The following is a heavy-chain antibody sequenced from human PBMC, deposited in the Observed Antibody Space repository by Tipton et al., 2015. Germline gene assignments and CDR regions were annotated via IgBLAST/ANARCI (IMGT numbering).Heavy chain of an antibody. V-gene: IGHV3-11*01. J-gene: IGHJ4*02. CDR2: ISRSGSAI. CDR3: AKDLGWVAGFDY. D-gene: IGHD2-15*01. CDR1: GFTFSDYY. Sequence: SLRLSCAASGFTFSDYYMSWIRQAPGKGLEWASYISRSGSAIYYADSVKGRFTISRDNTKNSLYLQMNSLRAEDTAVYYCAKDLGWVAGFDYWGQGTLVTVSS.